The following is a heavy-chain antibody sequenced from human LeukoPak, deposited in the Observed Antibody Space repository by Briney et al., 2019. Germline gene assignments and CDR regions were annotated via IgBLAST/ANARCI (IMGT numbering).Heavy chain of an antibody. CDR3: ARGQDYSYYYYMDV. J-gene: IGHJ6*03. Sequence: GGSLRLSCAASGFTFSDYYMSWIRQAPGKGQEWVSYISSSGSTIYYTDSVKGRFTVSRDNAKNSLYLQMNSLRAEDTAVYYCARGQDYSYYYYMDVWGKGTTVTVSS. CDR1: GFTFSDYY. CDR2: ISSSGSTI. V-gene: IGHV3-11*04.